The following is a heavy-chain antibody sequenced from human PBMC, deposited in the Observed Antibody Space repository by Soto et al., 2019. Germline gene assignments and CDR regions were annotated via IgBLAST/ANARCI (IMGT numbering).Heavy chain of an antibody. Sequence: ASVKVSCKASGYTFTSYGISWVRQAPGQGNEWMGWISTYNCNINYAQKLQGIVTMTTDTSTSTAFMELRSLRSDDTAVYYCARGRDGYNSDFDYWGQGTLVTVSS. CDR3: ARGRDGYNSDFDY. V-gene: IGHV1-18*01. J-gene: IGHJ4*02. CDR1: GYTFTSYG. CDR2: ISTYNCNI. D-gene: IGHD5-12*01.